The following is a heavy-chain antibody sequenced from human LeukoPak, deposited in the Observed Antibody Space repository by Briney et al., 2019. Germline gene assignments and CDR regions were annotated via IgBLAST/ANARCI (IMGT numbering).Heavy chain of an antibody. CDR1: GGSFSGYY. V-gene: IGHV4-34*01. J-gene: IGHJ4*02. Sequence: SETLSLTCAVYGGSFSGYYWSWIRQPPGKGLEWIGEINRSGSTNYNPSLKSRVTISVDTSKNQFSLKLSSVTAADTAVYYCASGRYYYDSSGYYYLGFYYFDYWGQGTLVTVSS. D-gene: IGHD3-22*01. CDR2: INRSGST. CDR3: ASGRYYYDSSGYYYLGFYYFDY.